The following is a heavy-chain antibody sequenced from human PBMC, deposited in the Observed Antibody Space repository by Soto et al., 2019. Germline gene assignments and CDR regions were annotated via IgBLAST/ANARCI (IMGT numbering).Heavy chain of an antibody. D-gene: IGHD3-22*01. CDR2: MSGSAAST. V-gene: IGHV3-23*01. Sequence: EVQLLESGGGLVQPGGSLRLSCAVSGFTFSSYAMNWVRQAPGKGLEWVSGMSGSAASTYYADSVKGRFTISRDNSKNTLFLQMHSLRVEDTAVYYCANQGGQYYYDSSGYYYAEYFQHWGQGTLVTVSS. CDR1: GFTFSSYA. J-gene: IGHJ1*01. CDR3: ANQGGQYYYDSSGYYYAEYFQH.